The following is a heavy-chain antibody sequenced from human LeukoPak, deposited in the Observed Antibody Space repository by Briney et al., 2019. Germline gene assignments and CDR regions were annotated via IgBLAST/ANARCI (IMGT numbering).Heavy chain of an antibody. Sequence: GESLKISCKGSGYSFTSYWIGWVRQMPGKGLEWMGIIYPGDSDTRYSPSFQGQVTISADKSISTAYLQWSSLKASDTAMYYCARSRGLVEQWLVHLGMDVWGQGTTVTVSS. CDR2: IYPGDSDT. CDR3: ARSRGLVEQWLVHLGMDV. D-gene: IGHD6-19*01. V-gene: IGHV5-51*01. CDR1: GYSFTSYW. J-gene: IGHJ6*02.